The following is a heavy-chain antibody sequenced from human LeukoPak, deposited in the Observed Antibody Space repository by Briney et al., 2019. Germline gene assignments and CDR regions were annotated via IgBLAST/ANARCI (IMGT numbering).Heavy chain of an antibody. J-gene: IGHJ4*02. CDR1: GGSISSGGYS. D-gene: IGHD5-18*01. CDR3: ARGVDTAMAFDC. V-gene: IGHV4-39*07. Sequence: SETLSLTCAVSGGSISSGGYSWSWIRQPPGKGLEWIGSIYYSGSTYYNPSLKSRVTISVDTSKNQFSLKLSSVTAADTAVYYCARGVDTAMAFDCWGQGSLVTVSS. CDR2: IYYSGST.